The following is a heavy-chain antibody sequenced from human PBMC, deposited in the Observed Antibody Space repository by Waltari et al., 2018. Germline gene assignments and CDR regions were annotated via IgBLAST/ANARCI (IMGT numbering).Heavy chain of an antibody. CDR3: AREQQSGWFLDY. CDR1: GFTFSSYG. Sequence: QVQLVESGGGVVQPGRSLRLSCAASGFTFSSYGMHWVRQAPGKGLEWVAVIWYDGSNKYYAYSVKGRFTISRDNSKNTLYLQMNSLRAEDTAVYYCAREQQSGWFLDYWGQGTLVTVSS. V-gene: IGHV3-33*01. J-gene: IGHJ4*02. CDR2: IWYDGSNK. D-gene: IGHD6-13*01.